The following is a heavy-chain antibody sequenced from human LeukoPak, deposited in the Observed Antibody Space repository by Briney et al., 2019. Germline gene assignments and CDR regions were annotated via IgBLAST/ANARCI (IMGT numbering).Heavy chain of an antibody. J-gene: IGHJ4*02. Sequence: PGGSLRLSCAASGFTFSSYGMHWVRQAPGKGLEWVAFIRYDGSNKYYADSVKGRFTISRDNSKNTLYLQMNSLRADDTAVYYCARWAPLYCSSTSCLYYYDSSGYQTFDYWGQGTLVTVSS. CDR3: ARWAPLYCSSTSCLYYYDSSGYQTFDY. V-gene: IGHV3-30*02. CDR1: GFTFSSYG. D-gene: IGHD3-22*01. CDR2: IRYDGSNK.